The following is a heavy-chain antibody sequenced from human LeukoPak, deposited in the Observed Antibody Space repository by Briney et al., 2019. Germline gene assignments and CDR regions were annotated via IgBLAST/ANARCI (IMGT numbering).Heavy chain of an antibody. CDR2: INHSGST. Sequence: SETLSLTCAVYGGSFSGYYWSWIRQPPGKGLEWIGEINHSGSTNYNPSLKSRVTISVDTSKNQFSLKLSSVTAADTAVYYCARDRGKVFYFDYWGQGTLVTVSS. CDR1: GGSFSGYY. CDR3: ARDRGKVFYFDY. V-gene: IGHV4-34*01. D-gene: IGHD3-16*01. J-gene: IGHJ4*02.